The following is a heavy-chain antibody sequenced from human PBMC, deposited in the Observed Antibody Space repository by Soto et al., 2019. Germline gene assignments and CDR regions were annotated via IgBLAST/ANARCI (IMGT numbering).Heavy chain of an antibody. D-gene: IGHD6-19*01. J-gene: IGHJ6*02. CDR3: ARAVAGRHYYYYGMDV. V-gene: IGHV4-59*01. CDR2: IYYSGST. Sequence: SETLSLTCTVPGGSISSYYWSWIRQPPGKGLERIGYIYYSGSTNYNPSLKSRVTISVDTSKNQFSLKLSSVTAADTAVYYCARAVAGRHYYYYGMDVWGQGTTVTVSS. CDR1: GGSISSYY.